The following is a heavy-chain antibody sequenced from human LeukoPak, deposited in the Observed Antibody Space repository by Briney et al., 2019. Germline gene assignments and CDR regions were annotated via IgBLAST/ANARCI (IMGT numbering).Heavy chain of an antibody. J-gene: IGHJ6*02. CDR2: ISATGDST. CDR1: GFSFSNYA. Sequence: PGGSLRLSCGASGFSFSNYAMSWVRQAPGKGPEWVSAISATGDSTYYADSVKGRLTISRGNSKSTLDLQMNSLRAEDTAVYYCAREVGMDVWGQGTTVTVSS. CDR3: AREVGMDV. V-gene: IGHV3-23*01.